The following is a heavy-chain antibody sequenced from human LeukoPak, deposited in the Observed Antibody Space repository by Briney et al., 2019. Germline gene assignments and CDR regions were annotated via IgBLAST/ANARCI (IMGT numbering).Heavy chain of an antibody. J-gene: IGHJ6*03. V-gene: IGHV3-53*01. D-gene: IGHD6-13*01. CDR2: IYSGGST. Sequence: GGSLRLSCAASGFTVSSNYMSWVRQAPGKGLEWVSVIYSGGSTYYADSVKGRFTISRDNSKNTLYLQMNSLRAEDMAVYYCARTYSSSQLGYYYYYIDVWGKGTTVTVSS. CDR3: ARTYSSSQLGYYYYYIDV. CDR1: GFTVSSNY.